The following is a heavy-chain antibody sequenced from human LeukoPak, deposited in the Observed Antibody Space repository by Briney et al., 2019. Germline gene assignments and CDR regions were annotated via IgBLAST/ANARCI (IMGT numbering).Heavy chain of an antibody. J-gene: IGHJ4*02. CDR2: IYQSGST. CDR3: ARHKWDGFNCFDY. CDR1: SGSIRSNY. D-gene: IGHD5-24*01. Sequence: SETLSLTCTVSSGSIRSNYWSWVRQPPGKGLEWIAYIYQSGSTNYNPSLKSRVTISVGTSKNQFSLSLSSVTAADTAVYYCARHKWDGFNCFDYWGQGTLVTVSS. V-gene: IGHV4-59*08.